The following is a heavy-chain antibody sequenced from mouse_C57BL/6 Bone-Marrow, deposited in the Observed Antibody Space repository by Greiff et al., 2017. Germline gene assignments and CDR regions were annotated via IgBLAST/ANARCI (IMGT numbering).Heavy chain of an antibody. V-gene: IGHV2-5*01. J-gene: IGHJ4*01. CDR3: AKRSGGGYAMDY. D-gene: IGHD1-1*02. Sequence: VKLMESGPGLVQPSQSLSITCTVSGFSLTSYGVHWVRQSPGKGLEWLGVIGRGGSTAYNAAFMSRLSITKDNSKSQVFFKMNSLQADDTAIYYCAKRSGGGYAMDYWGQGTSVTVSS. CDR1: GFSLTSYG. CDR2: IGRGGST.